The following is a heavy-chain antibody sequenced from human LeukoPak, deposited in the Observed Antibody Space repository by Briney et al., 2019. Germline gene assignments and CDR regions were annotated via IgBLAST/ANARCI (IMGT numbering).Heavy chain of an antibody. D-gene: IGHD3-10*02. CDR3: ARALTPYVRLYYFDY. J-gene: IGHJ4*02. CDR2: IYYSGST. Sequence: SETLSLTCTVSGGSISSSSYYWGWLRQPPGKGREWIGSIYYSGSTYYNPSLKSRVTISVDTSKNQFSLKLSSVTAADTAVYYCARALTPYVRLYYFDYWGQGTLVTVSS. CDR1: GGSISSSSYY. V-gene: IGHV4-39*07.